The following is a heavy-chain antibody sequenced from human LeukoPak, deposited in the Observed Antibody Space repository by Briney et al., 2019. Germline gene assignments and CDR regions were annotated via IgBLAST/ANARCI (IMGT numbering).Heavy chain of an antibody. CDR3: ARAGLYSSGYGTKIIFDY. J-gene: IGHJ4*02. CDR1: GYTFTSYG. Sequence: SVKVSCKASGYTFTSYGISWVRQAPGQGLEWMGGIIPIFGTANYAQKFQGRVTITADESTSTAYMELSSLRSEDTAVYYCARAGLYSSGYGTKIIFDYWGQGTLVTVSS. D-gene: IGHD6-19*01. CDR2: IIPIFGTA. V-gene: IGHV1-69*13.